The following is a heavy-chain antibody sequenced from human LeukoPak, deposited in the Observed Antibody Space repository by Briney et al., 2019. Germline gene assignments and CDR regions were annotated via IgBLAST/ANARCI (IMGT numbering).Heavy chain of an antibody. D-gene: IGHD5-18*01. CDR3: AKEGRKTGNTYGYEYDY. CDR1: GFTFSSYA. CDR2: ISASGGST. J-gene: IGHJ4*01. V-gene: IGHV3-23*01. Sequence: PGGSLRLSCAASGFTFSSYAMSWVRQAPGKGLEWVSAISASGGSTQYADSVKGRFTVSRDNSKNTMSVQMNSLRVEDTAIYYCAKEGRKTGNTYGYEYDYWGHGTLVTVSS.